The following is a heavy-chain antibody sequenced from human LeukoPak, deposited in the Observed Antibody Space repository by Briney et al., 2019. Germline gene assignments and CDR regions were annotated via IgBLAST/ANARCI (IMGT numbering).Heavy chain of an antibody. V-gene: IGHV3-21*01. CDR1: GFTFSSYS. D-gene: IGHD3-10*01. J-gene: IGHJ5*01. CDR2: ISSSSSYI. Sequence: GGPLRLSCVVSGFTFSSYSMNWVRQAPGKGPEWVSSISSSSSYIYYRDSMKGRFTISRDNAKNSLYLQMNSLRAEDTAVYYCARNNWFGEFENWFDSWGQGTLVTVSS. CDR3: ARNNWFGEFENWFDS.